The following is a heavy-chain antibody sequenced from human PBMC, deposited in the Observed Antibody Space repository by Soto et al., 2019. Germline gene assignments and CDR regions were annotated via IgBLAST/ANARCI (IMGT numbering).Heavy chain of an antibody. Sequence: GGSLRLSCAASGFTFSSYAMSWVRQAPGKGLEWISRINSDGSTTTYADSVKGRFTISRDNAKNTLYLQMNSLRAEDTAVYYCARGIVAVPFDYWGQGTLVTVSS. D-gene: IGHD5-12*01. J-gene: IGHJ4*02. V-gene: IGHV3-74*01. CDR2: INSDGSTT. CDR3: ARGIVAVPFDY. CDR1: GFTFSSYA.